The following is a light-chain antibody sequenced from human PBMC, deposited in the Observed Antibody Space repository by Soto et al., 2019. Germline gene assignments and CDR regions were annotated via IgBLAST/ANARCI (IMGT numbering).Light chain of an antibody. Sequence: EIVMTQSPATLSVSPGEGITLSCRASQSASKLAWYQQKPGQAPRLLIYDASTRATGIPARFSGSGSGTEFTLTISSLQSEDFGVYYCQQYDHWPVTFGGGTKVEIK. V-gene: IGKV3-15*01. CDR1: QSASK. CDR3: QQYDHWPVT. CDR2: DAS. J-gene: IGKJ4*01.